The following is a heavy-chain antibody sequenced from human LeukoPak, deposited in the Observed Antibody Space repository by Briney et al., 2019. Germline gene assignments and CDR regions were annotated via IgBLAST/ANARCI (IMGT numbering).Heavy chain of an antibody. Sequence: GGTLRLSCAASGFTFSSYGMSWVRQAPGKGLEWVSAICGSGGSTYYADSVKGRFTISRDNSKNTLYLQMNSLRAEDTAVYYCAKSPRSSGYYYKDYWGQGTLVTVSS. CDR2: ICGSGGST. D-gene: IGHD3-22*01. V-gene: IGHV3-23*01. J-gene: IGHJ4*02. CDR3: AKSPRSSGYYYKDY. CDR1: GFTFSSYG.